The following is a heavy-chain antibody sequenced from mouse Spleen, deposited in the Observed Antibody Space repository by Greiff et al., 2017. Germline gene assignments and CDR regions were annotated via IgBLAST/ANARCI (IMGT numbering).Heavy chain of an antibody. V-gene: IGHV1-55*01. CDR1: GYTFTSYW. J-gene: IGHJ3*01. CDR3: ARTDSSGRAWFAY. CDR2: IYPGGGYT. Sequence: VQLQQPGAELVMPGASVKLSCKASGYTFTSYWMHWVKQRPGHGLEWIGDIYPGGGYTNYNEKFKGKATLTADKSSSTAYMQFSSLTSEDSAIYYCARTDSSGRAWFAYWGQGTLVTVSA. D-gene: IGHD3-2*01.